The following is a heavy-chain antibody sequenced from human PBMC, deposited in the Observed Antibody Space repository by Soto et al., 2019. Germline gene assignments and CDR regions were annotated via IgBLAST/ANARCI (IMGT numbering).Heavy chain of an antibody. D-gene: IGHD6-6*01. CDR2: ISGGGRDI. Sequence: GGSLRLSCAASGFTFSSYSLNWVRQAPGKGLEWVSSISGGGRDIKYGDSVKGRFIISRDNAMDSLHLQMYSLRAEDTAIYFCATSLAVQLGYYGMDVWGPGTTVTVSS. CDR1: GFTFSSYS. J-gene: IGHJ6*02. V-gene: IGHV3-21*01. CDR3: ATSLAVQLGYYGMDV.